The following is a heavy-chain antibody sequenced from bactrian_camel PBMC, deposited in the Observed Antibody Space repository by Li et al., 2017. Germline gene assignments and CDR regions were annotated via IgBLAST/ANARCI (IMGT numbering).Heavy chain of an antibody. D-gene: IGHD3*01. Sequence: HVQLVESGGGSVQTGGSLRLSCAASGHTYKNFCLAWFRQRPGKERERVATIDQDGSRDEHSRVFISGGYGALTLNLNIDNLKPEDTAVYYCAAEMGLMLRCSERTTFRYWGQGTQVTVS. CDR2: IDQDGSR. CDR3: AAEMGLMLRCSERTTFRY. CDR1: GHTYKNFC. J-gene: IGHJ6*01. V-gene: IGHV3S57*01.